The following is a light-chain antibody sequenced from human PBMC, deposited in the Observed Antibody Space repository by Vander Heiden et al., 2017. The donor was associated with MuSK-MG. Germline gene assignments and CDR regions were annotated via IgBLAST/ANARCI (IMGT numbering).Light chain of an antibody. CDR3: QPWDSTTYFV. J-gene: IGLJ1*01. V-gene: IGLV3-1*01. CDR1: KLGETY. Sequence: SYELTQPPSVSVSPGQTASITCSGDKLGETYVSWYQHKPGQSPVLVLYQDKKRPSGIPERFSGSNSGNTATLPISGTQAVDEADYFCQPWDSTTYFVFGPGTQVSVL. CDR2: QDK.